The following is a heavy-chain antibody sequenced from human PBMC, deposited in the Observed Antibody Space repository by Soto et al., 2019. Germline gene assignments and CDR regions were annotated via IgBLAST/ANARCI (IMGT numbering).Heavy chain of an antibody. CDR1: GFTFSSYA. V-gene: IGHV3-30-3*01. J-gene: IGHJ4*02. CDR3: AREGVDSSGYEYYFDY. D-gene: IGHD3-22*01. CDR2: ISYDGSNK. Sequence: QVQLVESGGGVVQPGRSLRLSCAASGFTFSSYAMHWVRQAPGKGLEWVAVISYDGSNKYYADSVKGRFTISRDNSKNTLYLQMNSLRDEDTAVYYCAREGVDSSGYEYYFDYWGQGTLVTVSS.